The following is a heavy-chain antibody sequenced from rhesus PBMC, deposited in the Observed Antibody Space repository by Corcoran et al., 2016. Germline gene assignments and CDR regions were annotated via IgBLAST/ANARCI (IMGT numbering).Heavy chain of an antibody. CDR3: ATDIAAGRGSRFDV. Sequence: QVRLQESGPGVVKPSETVSRTCTVSGDSICGYWWSWSHHPPGKGLEWIGGFNGNGGSTNYSPYLKSLGTISRDTSKNQFALKLSSVTATDTAVYYCATDIAAGRGSRFDVWGPGVLVTVSS. CDR1: GDSICGYW. V-gene: IGHV4-80*01. J-gene: IGHJ5-1*01. CDR2: FNGNGGST. D-gene: IGHD6-13*01.